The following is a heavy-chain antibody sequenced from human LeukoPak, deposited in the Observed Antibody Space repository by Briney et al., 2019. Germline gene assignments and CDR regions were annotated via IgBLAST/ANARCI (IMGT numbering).Heavy chain of an antibody. Sequence: SETLSLTCTVSGGSISSSSYYWGWIRQPPGKGLEWIGSIYYSGSTYYNPSLKSRVTISVDTSKNQFSLKLSSVTAADTAVYYCARAYCSGGSCYLRGRYNWLDPWGQGTLVTVSS. CDR2: IYYSGST. CDR3: ARAYCSGGSCYLRGRYNWLDP. J-gene: IGHJ5*02. V-gene: IGHV4-39*01. D-gene: IGHD2-15*01. CDR1: GGSISSSSYY.